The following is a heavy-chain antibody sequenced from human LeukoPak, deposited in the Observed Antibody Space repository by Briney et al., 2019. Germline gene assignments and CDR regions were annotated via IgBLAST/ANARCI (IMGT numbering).Heavy chain of an antibody. CDR1: GYTFTSYG. CDR2: ISAYNGNT. Sequence: ASVKVSCKASGYTFTSYGISWVRQAPGQGLEWMGWISAYNGNTNYAQKLQGRVTMTTDTSTSTGYMELRSLRSDDTAVYYCARDFVGYCSGGSCYGHFDYWGQGTLVTVSS. CDR3: ARDFVGYCSGGSCYGHFDY. J-gene: IGHJ4*02. V-gene: IGHV1-18*01. D-gene: IGHD2-15*01.